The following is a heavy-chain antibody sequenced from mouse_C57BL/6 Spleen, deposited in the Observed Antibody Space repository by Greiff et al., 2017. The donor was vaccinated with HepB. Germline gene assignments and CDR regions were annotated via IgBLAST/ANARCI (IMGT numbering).Heavy chain of an antibody. Sequence: EVHLVESGEGLVKPGGSLKLSCAASGFTFSSYAMSWVRQTPEKRLEWVAYISSGGDYIYYADTVKGRFTISRDNARNTLYLQMSSLKSEDTAMYYCTREDYAAFAYWGQGTLVTVSA. V-gene: IGHV5-9-1*02. D-gene: IGHD1-1*02. CDR3: TREDYAAFAY. CDR1: GFTFSSYA. CDR2: ISSGGDYI. J-gene: IGHJ3*01.